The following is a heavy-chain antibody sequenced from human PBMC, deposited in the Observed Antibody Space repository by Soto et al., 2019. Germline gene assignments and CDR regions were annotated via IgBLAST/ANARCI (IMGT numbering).Heavy chain of an antibody. CDR3: AKDSTVTTSLYSYYYGLDV. J-gene: IGHJ6*02. D-gene: IGHD4-17*01. Sequence: GGSLRLSCAASGITVSGNYMARVRQAPGKGLEWVSLIYSGGSTFYTDSVRGRFIISRDNSKNTLYLQMNSLRAEDTALYYCAKDSTVTTSLYSYYYGLDVWGQGTTVTV. CDR2: IYSGGST. CDR1: GITVSGNY. V-gene: IGHV3-53*01.